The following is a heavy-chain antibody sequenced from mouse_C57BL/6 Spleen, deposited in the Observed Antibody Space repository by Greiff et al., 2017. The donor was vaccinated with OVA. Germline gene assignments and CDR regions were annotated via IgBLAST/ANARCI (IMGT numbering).Heavy chain of an antibody. CDR2: LYPGSGNT. Sequence: VKLQQSGAELVRPGASVKLSCKASGYTFTDYYINWVKQRPGQGLEWISRLYPGSGNTYYNETFKGKATLTAEKSSSTAYMQLSCLTSEDSAVYFCARASSGYYFDYWGQGTTLTVSS. D-gene: IGHD3-2*02. CDR1: GYTFTDYY. J-gene: IGHJ2*01. CDR3: ARASSGYYFDY. V-gene: IGHV1-76*01.